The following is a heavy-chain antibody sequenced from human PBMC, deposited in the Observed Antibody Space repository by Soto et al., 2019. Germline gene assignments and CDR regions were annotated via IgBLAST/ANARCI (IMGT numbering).Heavy chain of an antibody. CDR2: INPNTGVT. V-gene: IGHV1-2*02. Sequence: QVHLEQSGAEVKKAGASVKLSCKASGYSFAAYYINWVRQVSGQGLEWMGWINPNTGVTDYAQKFQGRVTLTRDTSINTAYLELTSLRSDETAVYYCAKIYTWNEWQGGSDYWGQGTLLTVSS. J-gene: IGHJ4*02. D-gene: IGHD3-3*01. CDR3: AKIYTWNEWQGGSDY. CDR1: GYSFAAYY.